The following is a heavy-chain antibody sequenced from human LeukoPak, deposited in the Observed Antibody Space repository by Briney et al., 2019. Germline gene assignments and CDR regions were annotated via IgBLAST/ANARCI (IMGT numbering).Heavy chain of an antibody. J-gene: IGHJ4*02. V-gene: IGHV3-9*03. Sequence: GRSLRLSCVASGFTFDDYAMHWVRQAPGKGLEWVSHINWNSGSITYADSAKGRFTISRDNAKNSLHLQMDSLRAEDMALYYCAREGSGYYIDYWGQGTLVTVSS. CDR3: AREGSGYYIDY. CDR1: GFTFDDYA. D-gene: IGHD3-22*01. CDR2: INWNSGSI.